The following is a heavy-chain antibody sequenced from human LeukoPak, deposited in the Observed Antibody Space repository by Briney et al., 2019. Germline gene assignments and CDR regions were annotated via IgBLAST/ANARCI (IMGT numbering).Heavy chain of an antibody. CDR1: GFTFDDYA. Sequence: PGGSLRLSCAASGFTFDDYAMHWVRQAPGKGLEWVSLISGDGGSTYYADSVKGRFTISRDNSKNSLYLQMNSLRTEDTALYYCAKDITPITMIVVLKYLFDYWGQGTLVTVSS. CDR3: AKDITPITMIVVLKYLFDY. CDR2: ISGDGGST. J-gene: IGHJ4*02. D-gene: IGHD3-22*01. V-gene: IGHV3-43*02.